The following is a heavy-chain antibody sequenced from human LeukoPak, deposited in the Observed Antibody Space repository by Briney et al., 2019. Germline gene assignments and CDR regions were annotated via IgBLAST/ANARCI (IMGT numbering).Heavy chain of an antibody. J-gene: IGHJ4*02. CDR1: GSTFSSYS. Sequence: PGGSLILTCAASGSTFSSYSMNWVRQAPGKGLEWVSSISSSSSYIYYADSVKGRFTISRDNAKNSLYLQMNSLRAEDTAVYYCARAGRSGGSCCLFDYWGQGTLVTVSS. V-gene: IGHV3-21*01. CDR2: ISSSSSYI. CDR3: ARAGRSGGSCCLFDY. D-gene: IGHD2-15*01.